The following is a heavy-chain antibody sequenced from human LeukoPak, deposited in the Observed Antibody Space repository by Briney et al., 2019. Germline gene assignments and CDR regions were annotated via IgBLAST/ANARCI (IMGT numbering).Heavy chain of an antibody. CDR2: IKQDGSEK. V-gene: IGHV3-7*01. CDR1: GFTFSSYW. CDR3: AREVYYYGSGSPQPFDY. Sequence: GGSLRLSCAASGFTFSSYWMSWVRQAPGKGLEWVANIKQDGSEKYYVDSVKGRFTISRDNAKNSLYLQMNSLRAEDTAVYYCAREVYYYGSGSPQPFDYWGQGTLVTVSS. D-gene: IGHD3-10*01. J-gene: IGHJ4*02.